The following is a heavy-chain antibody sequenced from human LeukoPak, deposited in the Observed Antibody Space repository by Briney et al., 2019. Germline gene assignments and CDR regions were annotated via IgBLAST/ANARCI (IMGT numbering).Heavy chain of an antibody. D-gene: IGHD6-13*01. CDR1: GGSFSGYY. Sequence: PSETLSLTCAVYGGSFSGYYWSWIRQPPGKGLEWIGEINHSGSTNYNPSLKRRVTISVDTSKNQFSLKLSSVTAPGTAVYYRARVPPEPGYSSTWYRGRFRFDPWGQGTLVTVSS. CDR3: ARVPPEPGYSSTWYRGRFRFDP. J-gene: IGHJ5*02. CDR2: INHSGST. V-gene: IGHV4-34*01.